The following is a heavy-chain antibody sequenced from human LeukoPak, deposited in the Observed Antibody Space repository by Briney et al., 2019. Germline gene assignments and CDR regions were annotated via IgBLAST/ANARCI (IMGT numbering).Heavy chain of an antibody. V-gene: IGHV1-2*02. CDR1: GYTFTGYY. CDR3: ARGGYYDILTGPQDYGMDV. D-gene: IGHD3-9*01. CDR2: INPNSGGT. Sequence: ASVKVSCKASGYTFTGYYMHWVRQAPGQGREWMGWINPNSGGTNYAQQFHGRVTMSRATSISTAYMELCRHIAAATAVYYCARGGYYDILTGPQDYGMDVWGQGTTVTVSS. J-gene: IGHJ6*02.